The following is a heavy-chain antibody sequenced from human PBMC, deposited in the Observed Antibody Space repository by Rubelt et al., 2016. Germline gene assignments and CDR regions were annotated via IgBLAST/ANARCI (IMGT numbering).Heavy chain of an antibody. D-gene: IGHD1-14*01. CDR2: IKSKTSGETT. V-gene: IGHV3-15*01. J-gene: IGHJ4*02. CDR1: GFSFPPAW. Sequence: EVLLVESGGGLVKPGESLRLSCTASGFSFPPAWMTWVRQAPGKGLEWVARIKSKTSGETTDYAAPVKGRFLISRDELKSTVFLQMNSLTTEDTAVYYCTADVAEVREGELDRWGQGILVTVSS. CDR3: TADVAEVREGELDR.